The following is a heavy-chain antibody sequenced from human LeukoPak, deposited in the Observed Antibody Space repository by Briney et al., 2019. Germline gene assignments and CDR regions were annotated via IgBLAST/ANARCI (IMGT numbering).Heavy chain of an antibody. Sequence: SETLSLTCTVSGGSISSYYWSWIRQPPGKGLEWIGYIFYSGSTNYNPSLTSRVTISVATSKNQSSLKLSSVTAADTAMYYCARGGIAAAGTPVDYWGQGTLVTVSS. D-gene: IGHD6-13*01. CDR2: IFYSGST. CDR1: GGSISSYY. J-gene: IGHJ4*02. CDR3: ARGGIAAAGTPVDY. V-gene: IGHV4-59*01.